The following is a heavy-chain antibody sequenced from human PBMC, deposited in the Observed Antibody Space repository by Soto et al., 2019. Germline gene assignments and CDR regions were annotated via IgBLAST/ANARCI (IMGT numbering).Heavy chain of an antibody. D-gene: IGHD2-15*01. CDR1: GGTFSSYA. CDR3: ARDPGGTNYYYYYGMDV. Sequence: SVKVSCKASGGTFSSYAISWVRQAPGQGLAWMGGIIPIFGTANYAQKFQGRVTITADESTSTAYMELSSLRSEDTAVYYCARDPGGTNYYYYYGMDVWGQGTTVTVSS. V-gene: IGHV1-69*13. CDR2: IIPIFGTA. J-gene: IGHJ6*02.